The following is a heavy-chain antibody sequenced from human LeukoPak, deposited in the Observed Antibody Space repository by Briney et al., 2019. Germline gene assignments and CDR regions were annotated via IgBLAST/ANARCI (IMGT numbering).Heavy chain of an antibody. D-gene: IGHD3/OR15-3a*01. CDR1: GGSISSYY. J-gene: IGHJ4*02. Sequence: SETLSLNCTVSGGSISSYYWSWIRQPPGKGLEWIGYIYYSGSTNYNPSLKSRVTISVDTSKNQFSLKLSSVTAADTAVYYCAREGGIFGPIDYWGQGTLVTVSS. CDR2: IYYSGST. V-gene: IGHV4-59*01. CDR3: AREGGIFGPIDY.